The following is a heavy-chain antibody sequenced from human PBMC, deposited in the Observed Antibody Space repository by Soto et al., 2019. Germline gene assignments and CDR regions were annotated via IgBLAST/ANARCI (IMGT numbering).Heavy chain of an antibody. CDR2: INHSGST. CDR1: GGSFSGYY. CDR3: ARAGAVIVVVPAAKRNWFDP. D-gene: IGHD2-2*01. J-gene: IGHJ5*02. V-gene: IGHV4-34*01. Sequence: SETLSLTCAVDGGSFSGYYWSWIRQPPGKGLEWIGEINHSGSTNYNPSLKSRVTISVDTSKNQFSLKLSSVTAADTAVYYCARAGAVIVVVPAAKRNWFDPWGQGTLVTVSS.